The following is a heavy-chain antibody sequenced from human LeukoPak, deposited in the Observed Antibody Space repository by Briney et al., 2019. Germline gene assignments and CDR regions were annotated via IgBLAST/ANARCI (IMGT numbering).Heavy chain of an antibody. Sequence: SETLSLTCAVYGGSFSGYYWSWIRQPPGKGLEWIGEINHSGSTNYNPSLKSRVTISVDTSKNQFSLKLSSVTAADTAVYYCARDGGYSGYGYLGMYYYYYYVDVRGKGTTVTVSS. D-gene: IGHD5-12*01. J-gene: IGHJ6*03. CDR1: GGSFSGYY. V-gene: IGHV4-34*01. CDR3: ARDGGYSGYGYLGMYYYYYYVDV. CDR2: INHSGST.